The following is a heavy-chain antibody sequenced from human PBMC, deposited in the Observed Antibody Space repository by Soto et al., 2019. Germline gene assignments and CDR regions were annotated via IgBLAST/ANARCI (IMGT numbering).Heavy chain of an antibody. J-gene: IGHJ4*02. D-gene: IGHD4-17*01. V-gene: IGHV3-23*01. CDR2: ISGSGGST. CDR1: GFTFSSYA. Sequence: EVQLLESGGGLVQPGGSLRLSCAASGFTFSSYAMSWVRQSPGKGLEWVSAISGSGGSTYYADSVKGRFTISRDNSKNTLYLQMNSPRAEDTAVYYCARTTVTTGPFYYWGQGTLVTVSS. CDR3: ARTTVTTGPFYY.